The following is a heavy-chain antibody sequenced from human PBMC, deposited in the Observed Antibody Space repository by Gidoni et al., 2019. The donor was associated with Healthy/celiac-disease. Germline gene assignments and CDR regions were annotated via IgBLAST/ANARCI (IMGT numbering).Heavy chain of an antibody. J-gene: IGHJ5*02. CDR3: AREVGGIYADLFDP. Sequence: QVQLHEWGPAQVKPSQTLPLTGTVSGGSISRGGYYWRWLRHHPGKGLEWIGYLYFSGSTYYNPSLTSRVTLLVDTSKNQFSLKLSSVTAADPAVYSCAREVGGIYADLFDPWGHGTLVTVSS. D-gene: IGHD3-10*01. CDR2: LYFSGST. CDR1: GGSISRGGYY. V-gene: IGHV4-31*03.